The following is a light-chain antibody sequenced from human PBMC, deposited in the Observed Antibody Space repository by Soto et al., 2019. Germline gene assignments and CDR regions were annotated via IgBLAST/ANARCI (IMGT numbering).Light chain of an antibody. CDR1: QGISSW. Sequence: DIKMTQSPSSVSASVGDRVTITCRASQGISSWLAWYQQKPGKAPKLLIFAASSLHSGVPSRFSGSGSGTYFTLTISSLQPEDFPLYYCQQDNSFPYTIGQGTKLEIK. J-gene: IGKJ2*01. V-gene: IGKV1-12*01. CDR2: AAS. CDR3: QQDNSFPYT.